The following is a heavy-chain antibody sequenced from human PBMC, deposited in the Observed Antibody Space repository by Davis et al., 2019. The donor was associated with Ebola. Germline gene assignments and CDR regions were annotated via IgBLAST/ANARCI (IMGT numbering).Heavy chain of an antibody. Sequence: AGSLRLSCAASGFTFSSYAMHWVRQAPGTGLEWVAVISYDGSNKYYADSVKGRFTISRDNSKNTLYLQMNSLRAEDTAVYYCARVAAARPGYWGQGTLVTVSS. J-gene: IGHJ4*02. D-gene: IGHD6-6*01. CDR1: GFTFSSYA. V-gene: IGHV3-30-3*01. CDR2: ISYDGSNK. CDR3: ARVAAARPGY.